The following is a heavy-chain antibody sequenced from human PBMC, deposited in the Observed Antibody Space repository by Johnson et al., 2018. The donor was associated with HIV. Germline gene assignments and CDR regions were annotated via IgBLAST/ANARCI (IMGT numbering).Heavy chain of an antibody. J-gene: IGHJ3*02. Sequence: VQLVESGGGLVQPGGSLRLSCAASGFTFDDYGMSWVRQVQGKGLEWVAGIDWDGGRQRYADSVKGRFTISRDNSKNTLYLQMHRLRAEDTAVYYCANNLQQLATKDAFDIWGQGTMVTVSS. CDR3: ANNLQQLATKDAFDI. CDR2: IDWDGGRQ. CDR1: GFTFDDYG. D-gene: IGHD6-13*01. V-gene: IGHV3-20*04.